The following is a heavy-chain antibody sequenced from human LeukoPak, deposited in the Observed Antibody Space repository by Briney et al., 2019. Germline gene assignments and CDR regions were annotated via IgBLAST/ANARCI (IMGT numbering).Heavy chain of an antibody. Sequence: SETLSLTCTVSGGSVSSGTYYWSWIRQPPGEGLEWIGYIYYSGSTNYNPSLKSRVTISVDTSKNQFSLKLSSVTAADTAVYYCARVGITARPNFDYWGQGTLVTVSS. CDR3: ARVGITARPNFDY. CDR1: GGSVSSGTYY. J-gene: IGHJ4*02. V-gene: IGHV4-61*01. D-gene: IGHD6-6*01. CDR2: IYYSGST.